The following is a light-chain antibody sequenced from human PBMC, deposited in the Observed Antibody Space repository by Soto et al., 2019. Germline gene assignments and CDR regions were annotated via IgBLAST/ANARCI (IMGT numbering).Light chain of an antibody. Sequence: EIVLTQSPATLSLSPGERATLSCRASQRVSSYVAWYQQKPDQAPRLLLYDASNRATGIPARFSGSGSGTDFTLTIIRLDPEDFAVYYCQQRSNCPPITFGQGKRLAIK. CDR1: QRVSSY. J-gene: IGKJ5*01. CDR3: QQRSNCPPIT. V-gene: IGKV3-11*01. CDR2: DAS.